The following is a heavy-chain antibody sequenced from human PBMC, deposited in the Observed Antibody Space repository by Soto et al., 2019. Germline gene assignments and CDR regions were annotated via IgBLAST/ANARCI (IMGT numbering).Heavy chain of an antibody. J-gene: IGHJ6*03. CDR3: ASTTVTTGPYYYYYMDV. V-gene: IGHV3-33*01. CDR2: IWYDGSNK. Sequence: GGSLRLSCAASGFTFSSYGMHWVRQAPGKGLEWVAVIWYDGSNKYYADSVKGRFTISRDNSKNTLYLQMNSLRAEDTAVYYSASTTVTTGPYYYYYMDVWGKGTTVTVSS. CDR1: GFTFSSYG. D-gene: IGHD4-4*01.